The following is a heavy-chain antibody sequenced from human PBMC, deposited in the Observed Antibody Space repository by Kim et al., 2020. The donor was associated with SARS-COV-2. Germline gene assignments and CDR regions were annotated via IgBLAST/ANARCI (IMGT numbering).Heavy chain of an antibody. CDR1: GFTFGDYA. CDR3: TRDRWGSWTDY. Sequence: GGSLRLSCTASGFTFGDYAMSWFRQAPGKGLEWVGFIRSKAYGGTTEYAASVKGRFTISRDDSKSIAYLQMNSLKTEDTAVYYCTRDRWGSWTDYWGQGTLVTVSS. V-gene: IGHV3-49*03. D-gene: IGHD6-13*01. J-gene: IGHJ4*02. CDR2: IRSKAYGGTT.